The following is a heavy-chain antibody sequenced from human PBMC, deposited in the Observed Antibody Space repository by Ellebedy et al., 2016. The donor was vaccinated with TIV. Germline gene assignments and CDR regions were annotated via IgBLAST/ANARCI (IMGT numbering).Heavy chain of an antibody. Sequence: MPSETLSLTCTVSGVSVNSANYYWTWIRQPPGKGLEWIGYFYSSGSTDYKPSLKSRVTISVDTSKNQFSLKLNSVTAADTAVYYCARDRNMLRGVVAYWGQGTLVTVSS. CDR3: ARDRNMLRGVVAY. CDR2: FYSSGST. D-gene: IGHD3-10*01. J-gene: IGHJ4*02. V-gene: IGHV4-61*01. CDR1: GVSVNSANYY.